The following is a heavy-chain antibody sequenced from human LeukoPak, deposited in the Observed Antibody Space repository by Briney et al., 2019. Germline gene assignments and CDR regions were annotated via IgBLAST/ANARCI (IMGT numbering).Heavy chain of an antibody. J-gene: IGHJ4*02. CDR2: ISYNGNSQ. V-gene: IGHV3-30*03. CDR1: GFSCSNHG. Sequence: PGGSLRLSCAASGFSCSNHGMHWVRQAPGKGLEWVAMISYNGNSQQYVDSVKGRFTISRDTSKNTVYLQMNSLRAEDTAVYYCARDRGSSWPEPPVGWGQGTLVTVSS. D-gene: IGHD6-13*01. CDR3: ARDRGSSWPEPPVG.